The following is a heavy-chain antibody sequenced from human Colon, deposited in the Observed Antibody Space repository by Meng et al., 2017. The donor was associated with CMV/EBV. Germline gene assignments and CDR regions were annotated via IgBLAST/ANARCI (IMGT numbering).Heavy chain of an antibody. V-gene: IGHV4-4*02. CDR1: GGSISSSNW. Sequence: SETLSLTCAASGGSISSSNWWSWVRQPPGKGLEWIGEIYHSGSTNYNPSLKSRVTISVDKSKNQFSLKLSSVTAADKAVYYCARDLVNDGSEGDYYYGMDVWGQGTTVTVSS. CDR2: IYHSGST. J-gene: IGHJ6*02. CDR3: ARDLVNDGSEGDYYYGMDV. D-gene: IGHD3-10*01.